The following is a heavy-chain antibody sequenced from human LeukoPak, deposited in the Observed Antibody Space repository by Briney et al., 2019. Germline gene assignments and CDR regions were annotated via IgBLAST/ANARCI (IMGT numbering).Heavy chain of an antibody. CDR1: GGSISSGGYY. Sequence: SQTLSLTCTVSGGSISSGGYYWSWIRPPPGKGLEWIGYIYHSGSTYYNPSLKSRVTISVDRSKNQFSLKLSSVTAADTAVYYCARDGPGYTPNWGQGTLVTVSS. CDR2: IYHSGST. J-gene: IGHJ4*02. CDR3: ARDGPGYTPN. D-gene: IGHD3-16*02. V-gene: IGHV4-30-2*01.